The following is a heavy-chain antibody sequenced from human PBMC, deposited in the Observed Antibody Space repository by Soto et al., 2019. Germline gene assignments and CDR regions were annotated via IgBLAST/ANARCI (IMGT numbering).Heavy chain of an antibody. Sequence: SETLSFTCTVSGGSISSYYWSWIRQPPGKGLEWIGYIYYSGSTNYNPSLKSRVTISVDTSKNQFSLKLSSVTAADTAVYYCARRYGGNLDYWGQGTLVTVSS. CDR2: IYYSGST. CDR1: GGSISSYY. V-gene: IGHV4-59*08. J-gene: IGHJ4*02. CDR3: ARRYGGNLDY. D-gene: IGHD1-26*01.